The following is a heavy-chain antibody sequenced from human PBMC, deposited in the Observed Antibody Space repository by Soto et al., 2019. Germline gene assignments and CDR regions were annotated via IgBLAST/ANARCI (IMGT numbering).Heavy chain of an antibody. CDR2: ISSDGRNE. CDR3: ARGTGWFFF. D-gene: IGHD6-19*01. CDR1: GFTFVRSS. Sequence: QVQLVESGGGVVHPGRSLRLSCAAYGFTFVRSSLHWARQAPGKGLEWVAGISSDGRNEFYADPVKGRFTISRDNSMSTLELQMNSLGSDDTAVYYCARGTGWFFFWGQGTLVTVSS. V-gene: IGHV3-30*04. J-gene: IGHJ4*02.